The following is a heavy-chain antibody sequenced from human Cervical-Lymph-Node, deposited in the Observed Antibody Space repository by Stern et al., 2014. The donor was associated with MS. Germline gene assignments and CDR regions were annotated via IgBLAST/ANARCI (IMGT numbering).Heavy chain of an antibody. D-gene: IGHD1-26*01. Sequence: VQLLESGAEVKKPGASVKVSCKASGYTFTSYDINWVRQAPGQGLEWMGWMNPFCGTAVYAQKYQGRVTMTRDTSTSTGVMEVTSLRSEDTAVFYCARGRELLSLDYWGQGTLVTVSS. CDR3: ARGRELLSLDY. V-gene: IGHV1-8*01. CDR1: GYTFTSYD. CDR2: MNPFCGTA. J-gene: IGHJ4*02.